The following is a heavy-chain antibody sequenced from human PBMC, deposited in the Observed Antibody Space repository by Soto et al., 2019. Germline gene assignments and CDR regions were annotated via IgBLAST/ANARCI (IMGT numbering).Heavy chain of an antibody. D-gene: IGHD3-16*01. V-gene: IGHV3-23*05. CDR3: ATIQNWGTVY. CDR1: GFTFSSFD. J-gene: IGHJ4*01. Sequence: VGSLRLSCSASGFTFSSFDMMWVRQAPGKGLEFISSIGASGNNICYSNSVKGRFTISRDNPKNTLYMHCNSLRAEDTAIYYCATIQNWGTVYWGHGTQVTVSS. CDR2: IGASGNNI.